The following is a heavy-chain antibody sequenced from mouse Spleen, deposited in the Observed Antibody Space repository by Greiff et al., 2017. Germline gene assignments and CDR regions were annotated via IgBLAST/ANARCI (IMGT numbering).Heavy chain of an antibody. CDR1: GFTFSSYG. J-gene: IGHJ2*01. V-gene: IGHV5-6*01. D-gene: IGHD3-1*01. CDR2: ISSGGSYT. CDR3: ARGGYALYYFDY. Sequence: EVMLVESGGDLVKPGGSLKLSCAASGFTFSSYGMSWVRQTPDKRLEWVATISSGGSYTYYPDSVKGRFTISRDNAKNTLYLQMSSLKSEDTAMYYCARGGYALYYFDYWGQGTTLTVSS.